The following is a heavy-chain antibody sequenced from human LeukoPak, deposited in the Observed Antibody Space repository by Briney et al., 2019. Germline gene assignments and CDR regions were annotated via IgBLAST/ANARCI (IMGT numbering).Heavy chain of an antibody. V-gene: IGHV3-23*01. J-gene: IGHJ4*02. D-gene: IGHD2-8*01. Sequence: GGSLRLSCSTSGFAFSNYAMSWFRQAPGKGLEWVSGISGVNTYYADSVRGRFTISRDNSTNVLYLQMSRLRAEDTAVYYCAKDICTSPRCLLYSDSWGQGTLVTVSS. CDR1: GFAFSNYA. CDR3: AKDICTSPRCLLYSDS. CDR2: ISGVNT.